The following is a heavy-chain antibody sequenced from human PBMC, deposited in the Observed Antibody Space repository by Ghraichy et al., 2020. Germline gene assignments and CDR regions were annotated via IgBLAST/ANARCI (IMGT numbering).Heavy chain of an antibody. V-gene: IGHV6-1*01. CDR2: TYYDSKWYN. Sequence: SQTLSLTCSISGDSVSTNSATWNWIRQSPSRGLEWLGRTYYDSKWYNDYAVSVRGRIIINPDTSKNQFSLQLNSVTPEDTGVYSCARAGRSTADTTMHLDCWDQGALVTVSS. CDR1: GDSVSTNSAT. D-gene: IGHD5-24*01. J-gene: IGHJ4*02. CDR3: ARAGRSTADTTMHLDC.